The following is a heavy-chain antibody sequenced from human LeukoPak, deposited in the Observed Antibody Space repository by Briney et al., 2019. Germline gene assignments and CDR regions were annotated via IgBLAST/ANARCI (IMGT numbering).Heavy chain of an antibody. V-gene: IGHV3-7*01. J-gene: IGHJ6*03. Sequence: GGSLRLSCAASGFTFSSYGMSWVRQAPGKGLEWVANIKQDGSEKYYVDSVKGRFTISRDNAKNSLYLQMNSLRAEDTAVYYCARDLRDARLYYYYYYMDVWGKGTTVTVSS. CDR2: IKQDGSEK. CDR1: GFTFSSYG. CDR3: ARDLRDARLYYYYYYMDV. D-gene: IGHD6-25*01.